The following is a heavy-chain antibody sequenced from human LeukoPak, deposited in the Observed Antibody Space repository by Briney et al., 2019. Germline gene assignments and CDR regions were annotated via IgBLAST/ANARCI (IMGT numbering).Heavy chain of an antibody. CDR1: GFTFHNHA. Sequence: GGSLRLSCAASGFTFHNHAMNWVRQAPGKGLEWVSSITYSSRYIYYADSVKGRFISSRGNTQNSLYLQMNSLRAEDTAVYYCARVSRDYGDLDSWGQGTLVTVSS. CDR3: ARVSRDYGDLDS. CDR2: ITYSSRYI. D-gene: IGHD4-17*01. V-gene: IGHV3-21*01. J-gene: IGHJ4*02.